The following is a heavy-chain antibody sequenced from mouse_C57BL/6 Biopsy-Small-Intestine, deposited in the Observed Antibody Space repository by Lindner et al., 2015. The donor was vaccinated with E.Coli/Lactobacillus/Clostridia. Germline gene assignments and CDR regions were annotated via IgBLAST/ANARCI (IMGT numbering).Heavy chain of an antibody. CDR1: GFNIKDDY. D-gene: IGHD2-14*01. J-gene: IGHJ4*01. V-gene: IGHV14-4*01. CDR3: SHRYDYAMDY. CDR2: IDPENGDT. Sequence: VQLQESGAELVRPGASVKLSCTASGFNIKDDYMYWVRQRPEQGLEWIGWIDPENGDTEYASKFQGKATMIADTSSNTAYLQLNSLTSEDTAVYYCSHRYDYAMDYWGQGTSVTVSS.